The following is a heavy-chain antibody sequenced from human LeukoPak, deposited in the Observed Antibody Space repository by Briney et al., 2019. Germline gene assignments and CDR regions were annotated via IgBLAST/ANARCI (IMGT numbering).Heavy chain of an antibody. CDR1: GGTFSSYA. D-gene: IGHD6-6*01. V-gene: IGHV1-69*05. Sequence: ASVKVSCKASGGTFSSYAISWVRQVPGQGLEWMGGIIPIFGTANYAQKFQGRVTITTDESTSTAYMELSGLRSEDTAVYYCARVLRSSTPKTALDYWGQGTLVTVSS. J-gene: IGHJ4*02. CDR2: IIPIFGTA. CDR3: ARVLRSSTPKTALDY.